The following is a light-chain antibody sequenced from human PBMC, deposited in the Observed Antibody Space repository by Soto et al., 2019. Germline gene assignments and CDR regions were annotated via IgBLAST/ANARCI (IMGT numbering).Light chain of an antibody. CDR1: SSDVGGYDY. Sequence: SALTQPRSVSGSPGQSVAISCTGTSSDVGGYDYVSWFQQHPGKAPKLMIYDVSKRPSGVPDRFSGSKSGNTASLTISGLQAEDEADYYCCSYAGSPYVFGTGTQLTVL. V-gene: IGLV2-11*01. J-gene: IGLJ1*01. CDR2: DVS. CDR3: CSYAGSPYV.